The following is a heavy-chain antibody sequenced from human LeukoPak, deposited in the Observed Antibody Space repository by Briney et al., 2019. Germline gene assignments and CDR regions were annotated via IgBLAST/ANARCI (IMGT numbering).Heavy chain of an antibody. J-gene: IGHJ4*02. Sequence: GGSLRLSCAASGFTVSSNYMSWVRQAPGKGLEWVSVIYSGGSTYYADSVKGRFTISRDNAKNSLYLQMNNLRAEDTAVYYCARDLSYYYDTKENYWGQGTLVTVSS. D-gene: IGHD3-22*01. CDR2: IYSGGST. CDR3: ARDLSYYYDTKENY. V-gene: IGHV3-66*01. CDR1: GFTVSSNY.